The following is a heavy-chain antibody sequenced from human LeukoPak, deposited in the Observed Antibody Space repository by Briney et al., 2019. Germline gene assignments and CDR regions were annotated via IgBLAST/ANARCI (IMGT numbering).Heavy chain of an antibody. V-gene: IGHV4-34*01. CDR3: ARGKWMWPAAMSRSWFDP. Sequence: SETLSLTCAVYGESFSGYYLSWIRQPPGKGLEWIGEINHGGSTNYNPSLKSRVTISVDTSKNQFSLKLSSVTAADTAVYYCARGKWMWPAAMSRSWFDPWGQGTLVTVSS. D-gene: IGHD2-2*01. J-gene: IGHJ5*02. CDR1: GESFSGYY. CDR2: INHGGST.